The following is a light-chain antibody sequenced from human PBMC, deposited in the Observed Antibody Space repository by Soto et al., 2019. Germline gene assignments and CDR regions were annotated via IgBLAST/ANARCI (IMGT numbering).Light chain of an antibody. CDR1: TSNIGSKT. Sequence: QSVLTQPPSASGTPGQRVTISCSGSTSNIGSKTVSWYQQLPGSAPRVLIYNDLQRPSGVPDRFSGSRSGSSASLVIVGLQSEDEADYYCAAWDHSLQGWVFGGGTKLTVL. V-gene: IGLV1-44*01. J-gene: IGLJ3*02. CDR2: NDL. CDR3: AAWDHSLQGWV.